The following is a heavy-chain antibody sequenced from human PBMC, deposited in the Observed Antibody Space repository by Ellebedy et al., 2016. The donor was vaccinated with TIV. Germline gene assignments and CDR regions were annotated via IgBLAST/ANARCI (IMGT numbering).Heavy chain of an antibody. CDR1: GYTFTGYY. CDR3: ARVWSRNYYDSGDYSDAFDI. V-gene: IGHV1-2*02. CDR2: INPKSGGT. D-gene: IGHD3-22*01. Sequence: AASVKVSCKASGYTFTGYYIHWVRQAPGQGLEWMGWINPKSGGTNYAQNFQDRVTMPRDTSIRTASMGMSRLRSEDTAVYYCARVWSRNYYDSGDYSDAFDIWGQGTMVTVSS. J-gene: IGHJ3*02.